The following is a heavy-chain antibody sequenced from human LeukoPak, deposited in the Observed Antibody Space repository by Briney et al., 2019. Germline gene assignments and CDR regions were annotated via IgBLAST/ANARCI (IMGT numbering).Heavy chain of an antibody. D-gene: IGHD4-11*01. CDR1: GGSFSGYY. V-gene: IGHV4-34*01. CDR2: INQSGST. CDR3: AGEGRLPYNWFDP. Sequence: SETLSLTCAVYGGSFSGYYWSWIRQRPGKGLEWIGEINQSGSTNYNPSLKSRVTISVETSKNKFSLKLSSVSAAEPAVYYCAGEGRLPYNWFDPSGQGTLVTVYS. J-gene: IGHJ5*02.